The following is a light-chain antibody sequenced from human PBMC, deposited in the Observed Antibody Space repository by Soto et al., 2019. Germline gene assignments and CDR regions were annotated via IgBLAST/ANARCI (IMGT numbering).Light chain of an antibody. Sequence: DIVLTQSPGTLSLSPGERAPLSCRASQSVSTSYVAWYQQKFGQAPRLLIYDAFSRATGIPDRFSASGSGTDFTLTISRLEPEDFAVYYCQQYKTFGQGTKVDI. J-gene: IGKJ1*01. CDR1: QSVSTSY. V-gene: IGKV3-20*01. CDR3: QQYKT. CDR2: DAF.